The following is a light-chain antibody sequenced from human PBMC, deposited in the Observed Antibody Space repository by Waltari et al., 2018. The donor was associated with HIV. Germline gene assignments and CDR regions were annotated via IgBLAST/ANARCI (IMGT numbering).Light chain of an antibody. CDR2: GAS. J-gene: IGKJ5*01. V-gene: IGKV1-9*01. CDR3: QQPTSDPPST. CDR1: QDISHY. Sequence: DVQLTQSPSFLSASIGDRVSITCRASQDISHYLVWYQQKSGKPPKLLVYGASTLQAGVPSRFSGSASGTQFTLTISSLQPEDFAMYYCQQPTSDPPSTFGQGTRLEIK.